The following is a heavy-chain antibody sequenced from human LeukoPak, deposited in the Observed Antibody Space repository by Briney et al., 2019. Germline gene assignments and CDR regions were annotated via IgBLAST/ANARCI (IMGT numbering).Heavy chain of an antibody. CDR1: GLTFSSYW. V-gene: IGHV3-7*01. CDR2: IKQDGSEK. J-gene: IGHJ3*02. Sequence: PGGSLRLSCAASGLTFSSYWMSWVRQAPGKGLEWVANIKQDGSEKYYVDSVKGRFTISRDNAKNSLYLQMNSLRAEDTAVYYCARPPFWSGYYSFDIWGQGTMVTVSS. CDR3: ARPPFWSGYYSFDI. D-gene: IGHD3-3*01.